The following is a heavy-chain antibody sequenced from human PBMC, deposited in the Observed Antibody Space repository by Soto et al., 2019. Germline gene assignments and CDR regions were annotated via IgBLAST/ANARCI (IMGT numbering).Heavy chain of an antibody. CDR1: GGTFSSYA. J-gene: IGHJ6*02. V-gene: IGHV1-69*05. Sequence: QVQLVQSGAEVKKPGSSVKVSCKASGGTFSSYAISWVRQAPGQGLEWMGGIIPIFGTANYAQKFQGRVTXTXHEPTSTAYMELSSLRSEDTAVYYCAREGYGDYGYYYYGMDVWGQGTTVTVSS. CDR2: IIPIFGTA. D-gene: IGHD4-17*01. CDR3: AREGYGDYGYYYYGMDV.